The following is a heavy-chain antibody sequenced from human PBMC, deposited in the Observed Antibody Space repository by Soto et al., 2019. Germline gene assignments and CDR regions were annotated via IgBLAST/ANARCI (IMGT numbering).Heavy chain of an antibody. Sequence: PRWSLRLSCAASVFTFSSYSMNWFRQAPGKGLEWVSSISSSSSYIYYADSVKGRFTISRDNAKNSLYLQMNSLRAEDTAVYYCARDWGSGWHYGMDVWGQGTTVTVSS. CDR3: ARDWGSGWHYGMDV. J-gene: IGHJ6*02. V-gene: IGHV3-21*01. D-gene: IGHD6-19*01. CDR2: ISSSSSYI. CDR1: VFTFSSYS.